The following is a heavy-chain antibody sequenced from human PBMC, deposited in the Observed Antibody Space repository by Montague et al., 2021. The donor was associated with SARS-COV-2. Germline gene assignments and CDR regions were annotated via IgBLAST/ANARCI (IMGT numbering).Heavy chain of an antibody. CDR2: INHGGIT. CDR1: GGSFSGYH. CDR3: ARLRDGVVPSPILGVGPYYSYYFIDV. D-gene: IGHD3-10*01. V-gene: IGHV4-34*01. Sequence: SETLSLTCAVYGGSFSGYHWNWIRQPPGKGLEWIGEINHGGITNYNPSLKSRLTISADTSKNQFSLKLTSVAAADTAVYYCARLRDGVVPSPILGVGPYYSYYFIDVWGERDHGHRLL. J-gene: IGHJ6*03.